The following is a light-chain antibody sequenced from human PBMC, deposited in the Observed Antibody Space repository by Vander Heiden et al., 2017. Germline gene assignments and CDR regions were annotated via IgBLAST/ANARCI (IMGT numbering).Light chain of an antibody. CDR1: QSVSSSY. CDR2: GAS. J-gene: IGKJ2*01. CDR3: QQYGSSPLYT. Sequence: ELVLTQSPGPLSLSPGERATLSCRASQSVSSSYLAWYQQKPGQAPRLLIYGASSRATGIPDRFSGSGSGTDFTLTISRLEPEDFAVYYCQQYGSSPLYTFGQGTKLEIK. V-gene: IGKV3-20*01.